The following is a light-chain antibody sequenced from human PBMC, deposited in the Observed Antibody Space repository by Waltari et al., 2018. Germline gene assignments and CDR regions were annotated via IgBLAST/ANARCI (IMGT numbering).Light chain of an antibody. CDR1: QSLLHSNGFNY. Sequence: DIVMTQSPLSLPVTPGEPASISCRSSQSLLHSNGFNYLDWYLQKPGQSPQVLIYLGSNRASGVPDRFSGSGSGTDFTLTISSLQPEDFATYYCQQSDSLPLTFGGGTKVEIK. J-gene: IGKJ4*01. CDR3: QQSDSLPLT. V-gene: IGKV2-28*01. CDR2: LGS.